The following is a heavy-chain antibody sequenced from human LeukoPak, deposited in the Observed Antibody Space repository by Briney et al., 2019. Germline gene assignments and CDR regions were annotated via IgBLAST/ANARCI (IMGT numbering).Heavy chain of an antibody. CDR1: GFTFNNYG. CDR3: ARDSRGFDH. Sequence: GRSLRLSCAASGFTFNNYGMHWVRQAPGKGLEWVAVIWYDGSNTYYADSVKGRFTISRDDSKNTLYLQMNSLRAEDTAVYYCARDSRGFDHWGQGTLVTVSS. CDR2: IWYDGSNT. D-gene: IGHD2/OR15-2a*01. V-gene: IGHV3-33*01. J-gene: IGHJ4*02.